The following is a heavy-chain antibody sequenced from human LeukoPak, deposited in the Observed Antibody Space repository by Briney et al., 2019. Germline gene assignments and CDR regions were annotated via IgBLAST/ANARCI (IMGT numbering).Heavy chain of an antibody. CDR2: ISSSSSNI. CDR1: GLTFSSYC. CDR3: ARVGLLTMVRGADDN. D-gene: IGHD3-10*01. J-gene: IGHJ4*02. V-gene: IGHV3-48*01. Sequence: GGSLTLSCAVYGLTFSSYCIKWVRPPEKGWRGWDSYISSSSSNIYHADSVKGGSTISRENAKKSLYPQRNSRRAQNTAVYYCARVGLLTMVRGADDNWGQGTLVTVSP.